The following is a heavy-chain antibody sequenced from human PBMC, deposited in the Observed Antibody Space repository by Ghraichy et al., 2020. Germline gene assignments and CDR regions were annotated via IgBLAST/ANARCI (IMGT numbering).Heavy chain of an antibody. V-gene: IGHV3-7*01. CDR3: VRPRQPYYYYAMDV. J-gene: IGHJ6*02. Sequence: GGSLRLSCAASGFTFSNYWMTWVRQAPGKGLEWVANIRQDGNEKYCVDSVKGRFTISRDNAKNSLYLQMNSLRAEDTAIYYCVRPRQPYYYYAMDVWGQGTTVTVSS. D-gene: IGHD1-1*01. CDR1: GFTFSNYW. CDR2: IRQDGNEK.